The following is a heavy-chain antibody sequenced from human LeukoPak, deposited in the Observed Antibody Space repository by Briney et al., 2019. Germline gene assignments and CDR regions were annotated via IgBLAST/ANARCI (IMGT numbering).Heavy chain of an antibody. CDR1: GGSISSYY. D-gene: IGHD3-10*01. V-gene: IGHV4-59*01. Sequence: SETLSLTCTVSGGSISSYYWSWIRQPPGKGLEWIGYIYYSGSTTYNPSLKSRVTISVATSKTQFSLKLSSVTAADTDVYYCANYGSGGGFDYWGQGTLVTVSS. CDR2: IYYSGST. J-gene: IGHJ4*02. CDR3: ANYGSGGGFDY.